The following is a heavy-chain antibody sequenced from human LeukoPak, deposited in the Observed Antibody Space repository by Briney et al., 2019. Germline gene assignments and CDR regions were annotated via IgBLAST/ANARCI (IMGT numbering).Heavy chain of an antibody. CDR1: GYSISSGYY. Sequence: SETLSLTCTVSGYSISSGYYWGWIRQPPGKGLEWIGSIYHSGSTYYNPSLKSRVTISVDTSKNQFSLKLSSVTAADTAVYYCARDSAAFDYWGQGTLVTVSS. CDR2: IYHSGST. V-gene: IGHV4-38-2*02. D-gene: IGHD6-25*01. J-gene: IGHJ4*02. CDR3: ARDSAAFDY.